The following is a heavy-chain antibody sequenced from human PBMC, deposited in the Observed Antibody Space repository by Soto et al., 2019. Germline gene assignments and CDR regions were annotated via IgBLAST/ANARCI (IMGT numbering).Heavy chain of an antibody. D-gene: IGHD3-22*01. J-gene: IGHJ6*02. CDR1: GYSTSSGSY. Sequence: SETLSLTCTVSGYSTSSGSYWAWIRQPPGKGPEWIASIYHGGTTFYNPSLKSRITISVDTSNNQFSLKLTSVTAADTAVYYCAKGSSGYPYHGMDVWGQGTLVTVSS. CDR3: AKGSSGYPYHGMDV. CDR2: IYHGGTT. V-gene: IGHV4-38-2*02.